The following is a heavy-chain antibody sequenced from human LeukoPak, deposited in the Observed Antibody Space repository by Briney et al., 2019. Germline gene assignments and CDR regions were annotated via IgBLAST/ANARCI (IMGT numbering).Heavy chain of an antibody. J-gene: IGHJ4*02. V-gene: IGHV3-64D*06. CDR1: GFTFSSYA. CDR2: ISSDGVGT. Sequence: GGSLRLSCSASGFTFSSYAMHWVRQATGKGLEYVSAISSDGVGTYYADSVKGRFTISRDNSKNTLYLQMGSLRAEDTAVYYCVKGHYYGTGASYFDYWGQGTLVTVSS. D-gene: IGHD3-10*01. CDR3: VKGHYYGTGASYFDY.